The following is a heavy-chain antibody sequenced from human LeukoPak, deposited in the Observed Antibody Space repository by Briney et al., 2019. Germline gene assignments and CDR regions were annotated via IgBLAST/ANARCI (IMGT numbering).Heavy chain of an antibody. D-gene: IGHD2-2*01. J-gene: IGHJ4*02. CDR1: GYTFTSYD. V-gene: IGHV1-8*01. CDR3: GRGWRYCSSTSCYDLDY. CDR2: MNPNSGNT. Sequence: ASVKVSCKASGYTFTSYDINWLRQPTGQGLEWMGWMNPNSGNTDYAQKFQGRVTMTADESTSTAYMELSRLRSEDRVVYCCGRGWRYCSSTSCYDLDYWGQGTLVTVSS.